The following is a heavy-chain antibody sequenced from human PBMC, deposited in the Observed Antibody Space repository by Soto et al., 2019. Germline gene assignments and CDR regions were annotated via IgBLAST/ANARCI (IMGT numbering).Heavy chain of an antibody. CDR3: ARFTHEGYGGNAAFDY. V-gene: IGHV5-51*01. CDR1: GYSFTSYW. Sequence: PGESLKISCKGSGYSFTSYWIGWVRQMPGKGLEWMGIIYPGDSDTRYSPSFQGQVTISADKSISTAYLQWSSLKASDTAMYYCARFTHEGYGGNAAFDYWGQGTLVTISS. J-gene: IGHJ4*02. CDR2: IYPGDSDT. D-gene: IGHD4-17*01.